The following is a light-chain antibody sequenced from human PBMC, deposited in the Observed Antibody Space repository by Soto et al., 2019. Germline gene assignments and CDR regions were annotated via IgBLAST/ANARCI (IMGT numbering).Light chain of an antibody. CDR2: DVS. V-gene: IGLV2-11*01. CDR1: SSDVGGYNF. CDR3: CSYAGSYTLWV. J-gene: IGLJ3*02. Sequence: SVLTQPRSVSGSPGQSVAISCTGTSSDVGGYNFVSWYQQHPGKAPKLIIYDVSKRPSGVPDRFSGSKSGNTASLTLSGLQAEDEADYYCCSYAGSYTLWVFGGGTQLTVL.